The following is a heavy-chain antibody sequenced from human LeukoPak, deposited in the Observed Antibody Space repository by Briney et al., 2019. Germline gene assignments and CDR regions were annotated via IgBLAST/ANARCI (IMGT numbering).Heavy chain of an antibody. D-gene: IGHD6-13*01. Sequence: GGSLRLSCAASGFTFSSYGMHWVRQAPGKGLEWVAFIRYDGSNKYYADSVKGRFTISRDNSKNTLYLQMNSLRAEDTAVYYCAKNSGSSWATFDYWGQGTLVTVSS. CDR1: GFTFSSYG. J-gene: IGHJ4*02. V-gene: IGHV3-30*02. CDR3: AKNSGSSWATFDY. CDR2: IRYDGSNK.